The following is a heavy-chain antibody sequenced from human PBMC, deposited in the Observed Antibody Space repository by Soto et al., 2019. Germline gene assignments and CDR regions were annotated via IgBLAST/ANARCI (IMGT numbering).Heavy chain of an antibody. Sequence: QVQLQESGPGLVKPSQTLSLTCTVSGGSISSGGYYWSWIRQHPGKGLEWIGYIYYSGRTYYNPSLQXRXVXPVDTSKNQFSLKLSSVTAADTAVYYCASVDYGGNSAEYFQHWGQGTLVTVSS. CDR1: GGSISSGGYY. D-gene: IGHD4-17*01. CDR2: IYYSGRT. J-gene: IGHJ1*01. CDR3: ASVDYGGNSAEYFQH. V-gene: IGHV4-31*03.